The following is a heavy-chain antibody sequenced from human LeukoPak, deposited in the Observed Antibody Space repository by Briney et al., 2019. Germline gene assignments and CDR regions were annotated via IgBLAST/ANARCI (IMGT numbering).Heavy chain of an antibody. J-gene: IGHJ4*02. V-gene: IGHV3-30*04. CDR1: GFTFSSYA. Sequence: GGSLRLSCAASGFTFSSYAMHWVRQAPGKGLEWVAVISYDGSNKYYADSVKGRFTISGDNSKNTLYLQMNSLRAEDTAVYYCARDPRVYGAVAVHYYFDYWGQGTLVTVSS. D-gene: IGHD6-19*01. CDR3: ARDPRVYGAVAVHYYFDY. CDR2: ISYDGSNK.